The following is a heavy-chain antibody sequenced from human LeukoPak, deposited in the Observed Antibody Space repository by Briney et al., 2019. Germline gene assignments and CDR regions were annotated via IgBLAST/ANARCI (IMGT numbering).Heavy chain of an antibody. D-gene: IGHD3-10*01. CDR2: MSSSGIS. Sequence: PSETLSLTCTVSNGSISSDTYFWSWIRQPAGKGLEWIGRMSSSGISTYSPSLKIRVTISIDTSRNQFSMNLNSVTAADTAVYYCARGLWFGDENPPYFDYWGQGILVTVSS. V-gene: IGHV4-61*02. CDR1: NGSISSDTYF. J-gene: IGHJ4*02. CDR3: ARGLWFGDENPPYFDY.